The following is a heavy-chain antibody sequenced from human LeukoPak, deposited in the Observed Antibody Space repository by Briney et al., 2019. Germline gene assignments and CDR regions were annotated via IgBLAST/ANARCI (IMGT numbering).Heavy chain of an antibody. CDR3: ARVVQTQITMLALSDAFDI. V-gene: IGHV4-61*02. CDR2: IYTSGST. CDR1: GGSISSGSYY. Sequence: PSQTLSLTCTVSGGSISSGSYYWSWIRQPAWKGLEWIGRIYTSGSTNYNPSLKSRVTISVDTSKNQFSLKLSSVTAADTAVYYCARVVQTQITMLALSDAFDIWGQGTMVTVSS. D-gene: IGHD3-22*01. J-gene: IGHJ3*02.